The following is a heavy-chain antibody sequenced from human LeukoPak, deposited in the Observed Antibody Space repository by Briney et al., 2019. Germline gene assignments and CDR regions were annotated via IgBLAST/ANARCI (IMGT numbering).Heavy chain of an antibody. J-gene: IGHJ4*02. CDR3: ARDDKGGGHPTTVTTEPFDY. V-gene: IGHV3-48*01. CDR2: ISSSGSTI. CDR1: GFTFSSYS. Sequence: PGGSLRLSCAASGFTFSSYSMNWVRQAPGKGLEWVSYISSSGSTIYYAGSVKGRFTISRDNAKNSLYLQMNSLRAEDTAVYYCARDDKGGGHPTTVTTEPFDYWGQGTLVTVSS. D-gene: IGHD4-17*01.